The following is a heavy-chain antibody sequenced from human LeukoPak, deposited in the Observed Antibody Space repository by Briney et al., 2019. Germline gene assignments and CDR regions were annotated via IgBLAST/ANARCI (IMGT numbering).Heavy chain of an antibody. CDR2: IDYRGST. CDR3: ARSRSGYSYDHAAFEI. V-gene: IGHV4-59*01. Sequence: SETLSLTCTVSGGSISTYYWSWIRQPPGKGLEWIAYIDYRGSTTYNPSLRSRVTISVDTSRNQFSLKLSSVTAADTAVYYCARSRSGYSYDHAAFEIWGQGTVATVSS. CDR1: GGSISTYY. J-gene: IGHJ3*02. D-gene: IGHD5-18*01.